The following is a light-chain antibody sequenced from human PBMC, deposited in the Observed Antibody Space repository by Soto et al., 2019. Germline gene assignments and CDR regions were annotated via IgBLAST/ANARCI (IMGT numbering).Light chain of an antibody. CDR3: AAWDGSLNGYV. Sequence: QSVLTQPPSASGTPGQRVTISCSGSSSNIGSNTVNWYQQLPGTAPKLLIYSNNQRPSGVPDRFSGSKSGTSASLAISGLQSEDEADYYCAAWDGSLNGYVFGTGTKVNVL. V-gene: IGLV1-44*01. CDR1: SSNIGSNT. CDR2: SNN. J-gene: IGLJ1*01.